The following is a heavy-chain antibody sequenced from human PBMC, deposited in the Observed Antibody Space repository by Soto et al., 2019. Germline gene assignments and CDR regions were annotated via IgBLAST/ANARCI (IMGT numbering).Heavy chain of an antibody. J-gene: IGHJ6*02. D-gene: IGHD3-3*01. CDR2: NSNRDRST. V-gene: IGHV3-11*01. Sequence: QVQLVEPGGGLVKPGGSLRLSCAASGFIFSDYYMTWIRQAPGKGRGWISCNSNRDRSTYYADSVKDRFVVSKDNAKNLVYLQMNSLRAEDTAVYFCARAWKIEKFGVISMSKGLDVWGQGTTVTVSS. CDR1: GFIFSDYY. CDR3: ARAWKIEKFGVISMSKGLDV.